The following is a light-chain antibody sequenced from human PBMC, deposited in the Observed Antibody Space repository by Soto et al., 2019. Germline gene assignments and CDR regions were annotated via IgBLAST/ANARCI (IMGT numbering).Light chain of an antibody. CDR3: SSYPRSRTRV. V-gene: IGLV2-14*01. CDR1: SSDVGGYNY. CDR2: EVS. Sequence: QSVLTQPASVSGSPGQSITISCTGTSSDVGGYNYVSWYQQHPGKAPKLMIYEVSKRPSGVSNRFSGSKSGNTASLTISGLQAEDEADYYCSSYPRSRTRVFGGGTKLTVL. J-gene: IGLJ2*01.